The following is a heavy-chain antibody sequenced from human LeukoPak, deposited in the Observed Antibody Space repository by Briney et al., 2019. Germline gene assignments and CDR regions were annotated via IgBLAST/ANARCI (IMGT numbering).Heavy chain of an antibody. D-gene: IGHD4-11*01. CDR1: DDSISSSSYY. CDR2: IYYSGST. CDR3: ATSTKVVRPDSWDS. J-gene: IGHJ4*02. V-gene: IGHV4-39*01. Sequence: SETLSLTCTVSDDSISSSSYYWGWIRQPPGKGLEWIGSIYYSGSTYYSPSLKSRVTISVDTSKKEVSLKLTSVTAADTSIYFCATSTKVVRPDSWDSWGQGTLVTVSS.